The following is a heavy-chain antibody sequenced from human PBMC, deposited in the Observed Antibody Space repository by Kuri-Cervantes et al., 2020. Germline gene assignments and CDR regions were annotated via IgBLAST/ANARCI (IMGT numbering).Heavy chain of an antibody. CDR2: IYYSGST. D-gene: IGHD3-10*01. CDR3: ARAVGHYFGSGSYYDGYFDY. V-gene: IGHV4-59*12. CDR1: GGSISSYY. Sequence: ESLKISCTVSGGSISSYYWSWIRQPPGKGLEWIGYIYYSGSTNYNPSLKSRVTISVDTSKNQFSLGLSSVTAADTAVYYCARAVGHYFGSGSYYDGYFDYWGQGSLVTVSS. J-gene: IGHJ4*02.